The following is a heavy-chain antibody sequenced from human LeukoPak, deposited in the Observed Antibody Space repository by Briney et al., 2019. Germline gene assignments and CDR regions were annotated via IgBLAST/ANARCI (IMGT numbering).Heavy chain of an antibody. D-gene: IGHD3-10*01. Sequence: GASVKVSCKASGYTFTGYYMHWVRQAPGQGLEWVGWISPDSGDTNSAQKFQGRVTMTTDTSTSTVYMELSSLRSEDAAVYYCARTLSDSGLSYWGQGTLVTVSS. CDR1: GYTFTGYY. CDR3: ARTLSDSGLSY. J-gene: IGHJ4*02. CDR2: ISPDSGDT. V-gene: IGHV1-2*02.